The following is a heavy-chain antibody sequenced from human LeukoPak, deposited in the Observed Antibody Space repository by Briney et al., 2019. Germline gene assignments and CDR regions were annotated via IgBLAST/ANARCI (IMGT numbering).Heavy chain of an antibody. J-gene: IGHJ4*02. CDR2: MSIISGIK. Sequence: GGSLRLSCAASGFTFSIYSMNWVRQAPGKGLEWVSSMSIISGIKYYADSVKGRFTISRDNGENSLYLQMNSLRVEDTAVYYCAREFEYRTSGAGYWGQGTLVTVSS. CDR1: GFTFSIYS. D-gene: IGHD6-6*01. CDR3: AREFEYRTSGAGY. V-gene: IGHV3-21*01.